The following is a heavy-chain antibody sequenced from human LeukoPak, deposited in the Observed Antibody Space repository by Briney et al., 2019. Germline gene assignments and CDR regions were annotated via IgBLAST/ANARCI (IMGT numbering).Heavy chain of an antibody. CDR2: VRYDGSNK. J-gene: IGHJ4*02. D-gene: IGHD6-6*01. V-gene: IGHV3-30*02. CDR3: TKEMADRREAFDY. CDR1: RFTFSSYA. Sequence: GGSLRLSCAAFRFTFSSYAVSWVRQAPGKGLEWVAFVRYDGSNKYYEDSVKDGFTISRDNSKNTLYLKMNSLRAEDTAVYYCTKEMADRREAFDYWGQGTLATVSS.